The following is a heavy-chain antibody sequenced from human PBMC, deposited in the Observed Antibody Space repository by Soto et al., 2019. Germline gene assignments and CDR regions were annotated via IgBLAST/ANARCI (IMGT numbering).Heavy chain of an antibody. J-gene: IGHJ4*02. Sequence: QVQLVQSGTEVKKPGASVRVSCKASGYTFSDSYIHWVRQAPGQGLEWLGWINPDSGGTFYAQKFRGRATMTRDTSIDTAYIELSSIRYDDTAMYFCARGRGRVALGHSSYCDHCGQGTLVTVSS. V-gene: IGHV1-2*02. D-gene: IGHD6-6*01. CDR1: GYTFSDSY. CDR3: ARGRGRVALGHSSYCDH. CDR2: INPDSGGT.